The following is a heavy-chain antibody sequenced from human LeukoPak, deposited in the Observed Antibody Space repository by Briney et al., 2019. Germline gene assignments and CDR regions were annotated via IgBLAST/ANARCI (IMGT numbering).Heavy chain of an antibody. D-gene: IGHD6-13*01. Sequence: KPSETLSLTCAVSGGSISSSNWWSWVRQPPGKGLEWIGEIYHSGSTNYNPSLKGRVTISVDTSKNQFSLKLSSVTAADTAVYYCARRSKQLVRYWGQGTLVTVSS. CDR2: IYHSGST. V-gene: IGHV4-4*02. J-gene: IGHJ4*02. CDR3: ARRSKQLVRY. CDR1: GGSISSSNW.